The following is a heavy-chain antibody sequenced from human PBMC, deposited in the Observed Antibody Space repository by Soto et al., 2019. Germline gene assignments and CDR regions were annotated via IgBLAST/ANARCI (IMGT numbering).Heavy chain of an antibody. CDR3: ARTGRTYYYDSSGYHFDY. Sequence: LRLSCAASGFTFSSYSMNWVRQAPGKGLEWVSYISSSSSTIYYADSVKGRFTISRDNAKNSLYLQMNSLRDEDTAVYYCARTGRTYYYDSSGYHFDYWGQGTLVTVSS. V-gene: IGHV3-48*02. CDR1: GFTFSSYS. D-gene: IGHD3-22*01. J-gene: IGHJ4*02. CDR2: ISSSSSTI.